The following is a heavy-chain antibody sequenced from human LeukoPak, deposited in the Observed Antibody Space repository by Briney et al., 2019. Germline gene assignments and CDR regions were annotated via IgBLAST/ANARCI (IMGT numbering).Heavy chain of an antibody. CDR2: IRYDGSNK. Sequence: GGSPRLSCAASGFTFSSYGMHWVRQAPGKGLEWVAFIRYDGSNKYYADSVKGRFTISRDNSKNTLYLQMNSLRAEDTAVYYCAKTGVNCSSTSCYSEGYFDYWGQGTLVTVSS. CDR1: GFTFSSYG. D-gene: IGHD2-2*02. V-gene: IGHV3-30*02. CDR3: AKTGVNCSSTSCYSEGYFDY. J-gene: IGHJ4*02.